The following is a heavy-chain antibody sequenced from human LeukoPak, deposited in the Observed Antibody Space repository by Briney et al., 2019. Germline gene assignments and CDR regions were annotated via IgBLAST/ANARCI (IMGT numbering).Heavy chain of an antibody. J-gene: IGHJ4*02. CDR2: ISAYNGNT. Sequence: ASVKVSCKASGYTFTSYGISWARQAPGQGLEWMGWISAYNGNTNYAQKLQGRVTMTTDTSTSTAYMELRSLRSDDTAVYYCARDTYYYDSSGYYYGYWGQGTLVTVSS. CDR3: ARDTYYYDSSGYYYGY. CDR1: GYTFTSYG. D-gene: IGHD3-22*01. V-gene: IGHV1-18*01.